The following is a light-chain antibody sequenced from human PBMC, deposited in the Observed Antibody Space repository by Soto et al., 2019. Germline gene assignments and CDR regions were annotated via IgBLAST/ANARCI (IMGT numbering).Light chain of an antibody. CDR2: GAS. CDR1: ESVTNY. Sequence: IVLTQSPATLSLSPGERGTLSCRASESVTNYLAWYQQKPGQAPRLLIHGASSRATGIPDRISGSGSGTDFTLTISRLEPEDFAVYYCQQYGSSPITFGQGTRLEIK. J-gene: IGKJ5*01. V-gene: IGKV3-20*01. CDR3: QQYGSSPIT.